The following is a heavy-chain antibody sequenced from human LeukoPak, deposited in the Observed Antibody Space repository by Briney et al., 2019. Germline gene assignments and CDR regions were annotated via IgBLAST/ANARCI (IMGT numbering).Heavy chain of an antibody. D-gene: IGHD6-6*01. CDR2: INPNSGGT. CDR1: GYTFTGYY. V-gene: IGHV1-2*02. J-gene: IGHJ5*02. CDR3: ARVPWSSSSPFLDP. Sequence: ASVKVSCKASGYTFTGYYMHWVRQAPGQGLEWMGWINPNSGGTNYAQKFQGRVTMTRDTSISTAYMELSRLRSDDTAVYYCARVPWSSSSPFLDPWGQGTLVTVSS.